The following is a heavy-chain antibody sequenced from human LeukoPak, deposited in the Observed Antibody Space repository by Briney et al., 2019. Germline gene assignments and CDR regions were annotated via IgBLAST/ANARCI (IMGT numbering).Heavy chain of an antibody. V-gene: IGHV4-59*12. CDR2: IHYSGSS. CDR3: ARVGKYYYDSSGYSGDY. J-gene: IGHJ4*02. Sequence: SETLSLTCTVSGGSISSYYWSWIRQPPGKGLEWIGSIHYSGSSYHKPSPRSVVTISVDKSKYQFSLKLSSVPAADTAVYYCARVGKYYYDSSGYSGDYWGQGTLVTVSS. CDR1: GGSISSYY. D-gene: IGHD3-22*01.